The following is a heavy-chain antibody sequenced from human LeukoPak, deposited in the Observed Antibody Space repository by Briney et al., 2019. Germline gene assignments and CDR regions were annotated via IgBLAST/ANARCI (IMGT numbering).Heavy chain of an antibody. D-gene: IGHD1-26*01. CDR1: GGSISSGAYY. Sequence: SETLSLTCTVSGGSISSGAYYWSWIRQPPGKGLEWIRYIYDSGSTYYNPSLKSRVTISVDTSKNQFSLKLSSVTAADTAVYYCARDSGSYDAFDIWGQGTMVTVSS. CDR2: IYDSGST. V-gene: IGHV4-30-4*08. CDR3: ARDSGSYDAFDI. J-gene: IGHJ3*02.